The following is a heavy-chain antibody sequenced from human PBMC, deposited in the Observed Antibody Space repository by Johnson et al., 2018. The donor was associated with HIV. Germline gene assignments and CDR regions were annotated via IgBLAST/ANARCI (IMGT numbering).Heavy chain of an antibody. J-gene: IGHJ3*02. D-gene: IGHD3-16*01. CDR2: IGTTGDT. V-gene: IGHV3-13*01. CDR3: VRDAGPWGFHPWGAFDI. CDR1: GFTLSSYD. Sequence: VQLVESGGGLVQPGGSLRLSCAASGFTLSSYDMHWVRQVTGKGLEWVSSIGTTGDTYYPGSVKGRFTISRENAKNSLYLQLNSLRAGDTAVYYCVRDAGPWGFHPWGAFDIWGQGTMVTVSS.